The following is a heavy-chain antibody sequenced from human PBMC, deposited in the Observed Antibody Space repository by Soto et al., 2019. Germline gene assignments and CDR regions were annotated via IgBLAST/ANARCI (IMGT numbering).Heavy chain of an antibody. J-gene: IGHJ5*01. D-gene: IGHD2-15*01. CDR3: GRVVEGATRHTDFDS. Sequence: PSETLSLTCAVSGVSIHNSHSFWAWIRQSPGKGLEFIGSVYYSGGANYNPSLKSRVTISVDTSKSQLSLRVNSVTAADTAVYYCGRVVEGATRHTDFDSWGQGTPVTVSS. CDR2: VYYSGGA. CDR1: GVSIHNSHSF. V-gene: IGHV4-39*01.